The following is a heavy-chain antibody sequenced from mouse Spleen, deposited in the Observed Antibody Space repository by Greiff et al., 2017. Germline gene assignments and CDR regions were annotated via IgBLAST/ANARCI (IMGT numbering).Heavy chain of an antibody. Sequence: EVKVEESGGGLVKPGGSLKLSCAASGFTFSSYAMSWVRQTPEKRLEWVATISSGGSYTYYPDSVKGRFTISRDNAKNTLYLQMSSLRSEDTAMYYCARRLGQGAMDYWGQGTSVTVSS. J-gene: IGHJ4*01. CDR2: ISSGGSYT. V-gene: IGHV5-9-1*01. D-gene: IGHD3-3*01. CDR1: GFTFSSYA. CDR3: ARRLGQGAMDY.